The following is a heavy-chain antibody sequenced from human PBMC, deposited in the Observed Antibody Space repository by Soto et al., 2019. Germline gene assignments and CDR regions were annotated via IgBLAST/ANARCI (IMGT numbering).Heavy chain of an antibody. CDR2: IDPSDSYT. CDR3: ARVGREYSSSRNYYYGMDV. V-gene: IGHV5-10-1*01. J-gene: IGHJ6*02. Sequence: GESLKISCKGSGYSFTSYWISWVRQMPGKGLEWMGRIDPSDSYTNYSPSFQGNVTISVDKSISIAYLQWSSLKASDTAIYYCARVGREYSSSRNYYYGMDVWGQGTTVTVSS. CDR1: GYSFTSYW. D-gene: IGHD6-6*01.